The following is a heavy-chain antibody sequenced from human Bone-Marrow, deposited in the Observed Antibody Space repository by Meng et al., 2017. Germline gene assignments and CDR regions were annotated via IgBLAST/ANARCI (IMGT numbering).Heavy chain of an antibody. Sequence: GESLKISCAASGFTFSSYAMSWVRQAPGKGLEWVSVIYSGGSTYYADSVKGRFTISRHNSKNTLYLQMNSLRAEDTAVYYCARASSDYYDSSGTFDYWGQGTLVTVSS. CDR1: GFTFSSYA. CDR2: IYSGGST. CDR3: ARASSDYYDSSGTFDY. D-gene: IGHD3-22*01. V-gene: IGHV3-53*04. J-gene: IGHJ4*02.